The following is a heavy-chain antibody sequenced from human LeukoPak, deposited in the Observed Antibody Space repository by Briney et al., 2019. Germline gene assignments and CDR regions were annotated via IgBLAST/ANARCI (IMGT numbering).Heavy chain of an antibody. CDR1: GFTFSSYG. Sequence: GGSLRLSCAASGFTFSSYGMHWVRQAPGKGLEWVAFIRYDGSNKYYADSVKGRFTISSDNSKNTLYLQMNSLRAEDTAVYYRAKYGGGGAIDAFDIWGQGTMVTVSS. D-gene: IGHD3-16*01. J-gene: IGHJ3*02. CDR3: AKYGGGGAIDAFDI. CDR2: IRYDGSNK. V-gene: IGHV3-30*02.